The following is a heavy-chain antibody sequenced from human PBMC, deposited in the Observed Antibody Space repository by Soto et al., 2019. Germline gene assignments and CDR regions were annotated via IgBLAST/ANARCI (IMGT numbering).Heavy chain of an antibody. J-gene: IGHJ3*02. Sequence: GASVTVSCQASGYTFTSYGISWVRQAPGQGLEWMGWISAYNGNTNYAQKLQGRVTMTTDTSTSTAYMELRSLRSDDTAVYYCARGHGFVVVPAAILRGAFDIWGQGTMVTVSS. CDR1: GYTFTSYG. V-gene: IGHV1-18*01. D-gene: IGHD2-2*02. CDR3: ARGHGFVVVPAAILRGAFDI. CDR2: ISAYNGNT.